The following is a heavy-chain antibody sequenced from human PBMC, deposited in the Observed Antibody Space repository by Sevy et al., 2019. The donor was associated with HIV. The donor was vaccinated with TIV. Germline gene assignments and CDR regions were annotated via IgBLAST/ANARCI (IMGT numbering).Heavy chain of an antibody. J-gene: IGHJ4*02. D-gene: IGHD2-2*02. CDR2: ISAYNGNT. V-gene: IGHV1-18*01. Sequence: GESLKISCKASGYTFTSYGISWVRQAPGQGLEWMGWISAYNGNTNYAQKLQGRVTMTTDTSTSTAYMELRSLRSDDTAVYYCARGYCSSTSCYNSFDYWGQGTLVTVSS. CDR1: GYTFTSYG. CDR3: ARGYCSSTSCYNSFDY.